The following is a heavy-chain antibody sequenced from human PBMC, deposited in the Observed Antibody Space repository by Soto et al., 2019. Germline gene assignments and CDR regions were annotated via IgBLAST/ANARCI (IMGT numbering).Heavy chain of an antibody. CDR3: PADHPHTAIGWPV. Sequence: AVKVSCKASGFDFGSFGIQFLRQTRGRGLEWIGWIVVASGRTNYARQFQGRVAFSRDMSSTTAYMDLYDLKSDDTAVYFCPADHPHTAIGWPVWGQGTTVTVYS. CDR1: GFDFGSFG. V-gene: IGHV1-58*02. J-gene: IGHJ6*02. CDR2: IVVASGRT.